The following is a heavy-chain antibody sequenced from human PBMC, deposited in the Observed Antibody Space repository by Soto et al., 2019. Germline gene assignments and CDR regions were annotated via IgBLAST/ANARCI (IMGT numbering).Heavy chain of an antibody. CDR3: ARAREDIVATTGWFDP. J-gene: IGHJ5*02. Sequence: ASVKVSCKASGYTFTSYGISWVRQAPGQGLEWMGWISAYNGNTNYAQKLQGRVTMTTDTSTSTAYMELRSLRSDDTAVYYCARAREDIVATTGWFDPWGQGTLVTVSS. CDR2: ISAYNGNT. CDR1: GYTFTSYG. V-gene: IGHV1-18*01. D-gene: IGHD5-12*01.